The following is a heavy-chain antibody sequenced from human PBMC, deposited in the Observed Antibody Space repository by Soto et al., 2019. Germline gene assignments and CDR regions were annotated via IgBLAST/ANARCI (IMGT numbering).Heavy chain of an antibody. Sequence: SSETLSLTCAVYGGSFSGYYWSWIRQPPGKGLEWIGEINHSGSTNYNPSLKSRVTISVDTSKNQFSLKLSSVTAADTAVYYCARGSIAAAGAGGMDVWGQGTTVTVSS. D-gene: IGHD6-13*01. J-gene: IGHJ6*02. CDR2: INHSGST. V-gene: IGHV4-34*01. CDR1: GGSFSGYY. CDR3: ARGSIAAAGAGGMDV.